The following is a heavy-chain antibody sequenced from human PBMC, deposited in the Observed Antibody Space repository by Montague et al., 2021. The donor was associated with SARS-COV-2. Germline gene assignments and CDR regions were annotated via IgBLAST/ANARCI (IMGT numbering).Heavy chain of an antibody. Sequence: SETLSLTCTVYGDSFSGYYCSWIRQPPANGLEWIWEMNHSGSTNSNPSLTLRLPISVDTSTTQFSLKLSSVTVAATAVYYCARPSCSSTSCYGPLWYWGQGTLVTVSS. J-gene: IGHJ4*02. V-gene: IGHV4-34*01. D-gene: IGHD2-2*01. CDR2: MNHSGST. CDR1: GDSFSGYY. CDR3: ARPSCSSTSCYGPLWY.